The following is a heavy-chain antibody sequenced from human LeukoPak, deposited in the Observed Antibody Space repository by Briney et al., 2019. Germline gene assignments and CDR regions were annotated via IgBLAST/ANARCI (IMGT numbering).Heavy chain of an antibody. CDR3: ARKKFIAAGGFDP. D-gene: IGHD6-6*01. CDR1: GGSISSYY. J-gene: IGHJ5*02. CDR2: ICYSGST. V-gene: IGHV4-59*01. Sequence: SETLSLTCTVSGGSISSYYWSWIRQPPGKGLEWIGYICYSGSTNYNPSLKSRVTISVDTSKNQFSLKLSSVTAADTAVYYCARKKFIAAGGFDPWGQGTLVTVSS.